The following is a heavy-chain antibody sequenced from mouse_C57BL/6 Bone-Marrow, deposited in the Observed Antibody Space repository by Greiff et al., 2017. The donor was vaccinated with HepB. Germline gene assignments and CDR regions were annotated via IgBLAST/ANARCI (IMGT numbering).Heavy chain of an antibody. CDR1: GYTFTDYN. D-gene: IGHD1-1*01. CDR3: ARSESYYYGSSYWYFDV. V-gene: IGHV1-18*01. CDR2: INPNNGGT. J-gene: IGHJ1*03. Sequence: EVKLVESGPELVKPGASVKIPCKASGYTFTDYNMDWVKQSHGKSLEWIGDINPNNGGTIYNQKFKGKATLTVDKSSSTAYMELRSLTSEDTAVYYCARSESYYYGSSYWYFDVWGTGTTVTVSS.